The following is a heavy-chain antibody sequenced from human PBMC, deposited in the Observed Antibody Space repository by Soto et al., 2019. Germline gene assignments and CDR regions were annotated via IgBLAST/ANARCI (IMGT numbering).Heavy chain of an antibody. V-gene: IGHV1-46*01. D-gene: IGHD3-22*01. CDR3: ARVVVAAPDYYYYYGMDV. J-gene: IGHJ6*02. CDR1: ADTFTSYY. Sequence: GASMKVSCKAPADTFTSYYIHWVRQAPGHGLEWMGIINPNGGSTRFAQTFQGRITMTRDTSTSTVYMELRSLRSEDTAVYYCARVVVAAPDYYYYYGMDVWGQGTTVTVSS. CDR2: INPNGGST.